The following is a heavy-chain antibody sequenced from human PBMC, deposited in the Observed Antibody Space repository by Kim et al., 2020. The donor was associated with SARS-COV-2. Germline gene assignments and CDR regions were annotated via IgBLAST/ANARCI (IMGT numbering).Heavy chain of an antibody. V-gene: IGHV3-30*18. D-gene: IGHD2-2*01. Sequence: GGSLRLSCAASGFTFSSYGMHWVRQAPGKGLEWVAVISYDGSNKYYADSVKGRFTISRDNSKNTLYLQMNSLRAEDTAVYYCAKDLCGSRLDSTSCPGWMPYYYYGMDVWGQGTTVTVSS. CDR1: GFTFSSYG. J-gene: IGHJ6*02. CDR3: AKDLCGSRLDSTSCPGWMPYYYYGMDV. CDR2: ISYDGSNK.